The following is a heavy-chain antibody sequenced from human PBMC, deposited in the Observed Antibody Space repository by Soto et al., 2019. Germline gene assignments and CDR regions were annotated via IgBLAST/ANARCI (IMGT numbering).Heavy chain of an antibody. V-gene: IGHV4-59*01. CDR3: ARGRGSYNWNDVGY. CDR1: GGSISNYY. J-gene: IGHJ4*02. D-gene: IGHD1-1*01. CDR2: IYYSGST. Sequence: SETLSLTCTVSGGSISNYYWSWIRQPPGKGLEWIGYIYYSGSTNYNPSLKSRVTISVDTSKNQFSLKLSSVTAADTAVYYCARGRGSYNWNDVGYWGQGTLVTVSS.